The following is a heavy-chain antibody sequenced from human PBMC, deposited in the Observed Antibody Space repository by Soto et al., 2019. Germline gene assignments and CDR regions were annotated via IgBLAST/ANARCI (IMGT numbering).Heavy chain of an antibody. V-gene: IGHV3-30*18. D-gene: IGHD1-26*01. CDR3: AKVGYSGSYFDC. CDR2: ISYAGSNK. J-gene: IGHJ4*01. CDR1: GFTFSSYG. Sequence: QVQLVESGGGVVQPGRSLRLSCAASGFTFSSYGMHWVRKAPGKGLEWVAVISYAGSNKYYADSVKGRFTFSRDNAKNALDLQMNSLRAEDRAVYYCAKVGYSGSYFDCWGHGTLVTVSS.